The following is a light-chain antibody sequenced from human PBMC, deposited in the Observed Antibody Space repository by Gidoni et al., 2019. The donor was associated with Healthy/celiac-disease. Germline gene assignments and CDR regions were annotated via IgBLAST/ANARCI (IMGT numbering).Light chain of an antibody. CDR2: GAS. Sequence: EIVMTQSPATLSVSPGERATLSCRASQSVSSNLAWYQQKPGQAPRLLIYGASTRATGIPARFSGSGSGTELTLTISSLQSEDFAVYYCQQYNNWPQTCGPGTKVEIK. V-gene: IGKV3-15*01. CDR3: QQYNNWPQT. J-gene: IGKJ1*01. CDR1: QSVSSN.